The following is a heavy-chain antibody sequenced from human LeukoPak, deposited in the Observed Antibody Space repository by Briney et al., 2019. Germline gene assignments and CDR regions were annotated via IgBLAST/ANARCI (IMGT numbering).Heavy chain of an antibody. CDR2: NYTSGST. J-gene: IGHJ6*02. D-gene: IGHD4-17*01. CDR1: GGSTSSYY. CDR3: ARDQYTVSIYYYYGMDV. V-gene: IGHV4-4*07. Sequence: PSETLSLTCTVSGGSTSSYYWSSIRQPAGKGLEWIGSNYTSGSTNYNPSLKSRVTMSVDTSKNQFSLKLSSVTAADTAVYYCARDQYTVSIYYYYGMDVWGQGTTVTVSS.